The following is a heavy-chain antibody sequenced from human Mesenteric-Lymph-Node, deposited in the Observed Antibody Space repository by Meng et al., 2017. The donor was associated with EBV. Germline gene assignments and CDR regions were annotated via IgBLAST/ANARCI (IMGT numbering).Heavy chain of an antibody. J-gene: IGHJ4*02. V-gene: IGHV1-2*06. D-gene: IGHD5-18*01. CDR3: ASPGYSYGLDY. CDR1: GYTFTDYD. Sequence: QVPLVRSGAEVKKPGASVKVSCKASGYTFTDYDMHWVRQAPGQGLEWMGRINPSSGGTNYAQKFQGRVTMTRDTSISTAYIELNSLRSDDTAVYYCASPGYSYGLDYWGQGTLVTVSS. CDR2: INPSSGGT.